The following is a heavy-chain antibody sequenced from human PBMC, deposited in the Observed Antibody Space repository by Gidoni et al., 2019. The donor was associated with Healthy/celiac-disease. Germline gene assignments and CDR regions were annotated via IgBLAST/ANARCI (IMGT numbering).Heavy chain of an antibody. CDR1: VFTVSSNY. CDR3: ARDRPNYGDSDY. D-gene: IGHD4-17*01. J-gene: IGHJ4*02. Sequence: EVQLVESGGGLVQPGGSLRLSCAASVFTVSSNYMSWVRQAPGKGLEWVSVIYSGGSTYYADSVKGRFTISRDNSKNTLYLQMNSLRAEDTAVYYCARDRPNYGDSDYWGQGTLVTVSS. CDR2: IYSGGST. V-gene: IGHV3-66*02.